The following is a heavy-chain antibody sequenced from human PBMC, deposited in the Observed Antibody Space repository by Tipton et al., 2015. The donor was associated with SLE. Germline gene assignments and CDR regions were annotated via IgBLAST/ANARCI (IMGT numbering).Heavy chain of an antibody. Sequence: QSGAEVKKPGASVKVSCKASGYTFTSYYMHWVRQAPGQGLEWMGIINPSGGSTSYAQKLQGRVTMTTDTSTSTAYMELRSLRSDDTAVYYCARGRGYSGSYLDPWGQGTLVTVSS. J-gene: IGHJ5*02. CDR3: ARGRGYSGSYLDP. V-gene: IGHV1-46*01. CDR1: GYTFTSYY. CDR2: INPSGGST. D-gene: IGHD1-26*01.